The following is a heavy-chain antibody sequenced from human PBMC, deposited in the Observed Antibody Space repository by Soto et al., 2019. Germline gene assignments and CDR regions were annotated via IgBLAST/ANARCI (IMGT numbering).Heavy chain of an antibody. J-gene: IGHJ6*02. CDR2: LNHSGST. V-gene: IGHV4-34*01. CDR3: ARGPQLRRKDYYGMDV. Sequence: QVQQQQWGAGLLKPSETLSLTCAVYGGSFSGYYWSWIRQPPGKGLEWIGELNHSGSTNYNPSLKSRVTISIYTSKNQFSLKLTSVTAADTAVYYCARGPQLRRKDYYGMDVWGQGTTVTVSS. CDR1: GGSFSGYY. D-gene: IGHD4-17*01.